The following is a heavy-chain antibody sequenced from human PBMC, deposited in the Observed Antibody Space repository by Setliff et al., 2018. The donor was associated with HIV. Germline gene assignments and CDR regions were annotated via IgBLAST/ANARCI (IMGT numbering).Heavy chain of an antibody. CDR2: ISSSCSTI. J-gene: IGHJ4*02. Sequence: PGGSLRLSCAASGFTFCSYEMNWVRQAPGQGLEWVSYISSSCSTIYYPDSVKGRLTISGDNAKNSLYLQMNSLRAEDTAVYYCARDRNYDSLTGYYSPLDYWGQGTLVTVS. D-gene: IGHD3-9*01. CDR1: GFTFCSYE. CDR3: ARDRNYDSLTGYYSPLDY. V-gene: IGHV3-48*03.